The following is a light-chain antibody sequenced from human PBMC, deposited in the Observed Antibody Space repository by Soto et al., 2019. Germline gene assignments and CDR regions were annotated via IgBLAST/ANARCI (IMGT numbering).Light chain of an antibody. J-gene: IGLJ1*01. CDR1: TFNIGANYD. Sequence: QSVLTQPPSVSGAPGQGVTISCTGSTFNIGANYDVHWYQHLPGTGPKLLIYANSFRPSGVPDRVSASKSGSSASLAITGRQAEDEADYYCQSYGARLSAYVFGTGTKLTVL. CDR2: ANS. CDR3: QSYGARLSAYV. V-gene: IGLV1-40*01.